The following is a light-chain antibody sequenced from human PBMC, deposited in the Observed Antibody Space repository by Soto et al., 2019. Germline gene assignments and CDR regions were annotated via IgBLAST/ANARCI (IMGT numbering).Light chain of an antibody. CDR1: SSNIGTNT. V-gene: IGLV1-44*01. CDR2: STN. Sequence: QSVVTQPPPASGTPGQRGPISCSGSSSNIGTNTVNWYQQPPGSAPQLLLYSTNQRPSGVPGRFSGSKSGTSASLAISGLQSEDEADYYCAAWDGSLNVVLFGGGTKVTVL. CDR3: AAWDGSLNVVL. J-gene: IGLJ3*02.